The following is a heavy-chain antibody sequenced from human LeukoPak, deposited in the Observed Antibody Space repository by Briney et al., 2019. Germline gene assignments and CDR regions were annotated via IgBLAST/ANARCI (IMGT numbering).Heavy chain of an antibody. D-gene: IGHD2-2*01. V-gene: IGHV3-48*04. CDR1: GFTFSSYS. J-gene: IGHJ5*02. CDR3: ALGNVVVPAAISP. Sequence: GGSLRLSCAASGFTFSSYSMNWVRQAPGKGLEWVSYISTSSSTIYYADSVKGRFTISRGNAKNSLYLQMNSLRAEDTAVYYCALGNVVVPAAISPWGQGTLVTVSS. CDR2: ISTSSSTI.